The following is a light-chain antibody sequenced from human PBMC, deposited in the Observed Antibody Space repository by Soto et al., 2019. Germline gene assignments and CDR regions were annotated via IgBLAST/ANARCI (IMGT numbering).Light chain of an antibody. J-gene: IGLJ2*01. V-gene: IGLV2-8*01. CDR3: SSYAGSNIV. Sequence: QSALTQPPSESGSPGQSVTISCTGTSSDVGSYNYVSWYQQHPGKAPKLMIYEVSKRPSGVPDRFSGSKSGNTASLTVSGLQAEDEAEYYCSSYAGSNIVFGGGTKLTV. CDR1: SSDVGSYNY. CDR2: EVS.